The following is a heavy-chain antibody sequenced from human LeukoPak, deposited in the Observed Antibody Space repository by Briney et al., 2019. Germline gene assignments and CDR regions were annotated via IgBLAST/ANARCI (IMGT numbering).Heavy chain of an antibody. D-gene: IGHD3-10*01. CDR1: GGSISSHY. CDR2: ISNSVGI. CDR3: ARDGLLWFGESDAFDI. J-gene: IGHJ3*02. Sequence: SETLSLTCTVSGGSISSHYWNWIRQPAGKGLEWIGRISNSVGITYNPSLKSRVTMSVDTSKNHFSLKLTSVTAADTAVYYCARDGLLWFGESDAFDIWGQGTTVTVS. V-gene: IGHV4-4*07.